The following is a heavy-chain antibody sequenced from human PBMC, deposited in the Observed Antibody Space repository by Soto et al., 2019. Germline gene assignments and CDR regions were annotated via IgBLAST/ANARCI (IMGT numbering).Heavy chain of an antibody. CDR1: GYTFTSYG. D-gene: IGHD2-8*01. Sequence: QVQLVQSGAEVKNPGASVKVSCKTSGYTFTSYGIGWARQAPGQGLEWMGWINTYNGNTNYAQNLQGRVTLTTDTSTSTANMERRSLRSNDTAIYYCAMVDVYVTPRPQDVGGKGTTVTVSS. CDR3: AMVDVYVTPRPQDV. J-gene: IGHJ6*04. CDR2: INTYNGNT. V-gene: IGHV1-18*01.